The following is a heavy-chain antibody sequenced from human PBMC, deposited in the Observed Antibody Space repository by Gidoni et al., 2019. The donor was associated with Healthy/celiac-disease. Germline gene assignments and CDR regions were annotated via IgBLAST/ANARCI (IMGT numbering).Heavy chain of an antibody. Sequence: QVPLVPSGAEVKKPGASVKVSCKVSGYTLTELSMHWVRQAPGKGLEWMGGFDPEDGETIYAQKFQGRVTMTEDTSTDTAYMELSSLRSEDTAVYYCATPPLGSSGPALQHWGQGTLVTVSS. J-gene: IGHJ1*01. CDR3: ATPPLGSSGPALQH. D-gene: IGHD6-19*01. CDR2: FDPEDGET. V-gene: IGHV1-24*01. CDR1: GYTLTELS.